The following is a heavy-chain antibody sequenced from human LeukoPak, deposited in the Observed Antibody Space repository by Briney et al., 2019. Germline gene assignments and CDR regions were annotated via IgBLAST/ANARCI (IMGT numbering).Heavy chain of an antibody. D-gene: IGHD6-19*01. V-gene: IGHV3-7*01. CDR2: IKRDASEI. CDR1: GFTFSSYW. J-gene: IGHJ5*02. Sequence: GGSLRLSCAASGFTFSSYWMSWVRQAPGKGLEWVANIKRDASEIYYADSVKGRFTSSRDNAKNSLYLQMHSLRAEDTAVYYCATLRNSGWYNWFDPWGQGTLVTVSS. CDR3: ATLRNSGWYNWFDP.